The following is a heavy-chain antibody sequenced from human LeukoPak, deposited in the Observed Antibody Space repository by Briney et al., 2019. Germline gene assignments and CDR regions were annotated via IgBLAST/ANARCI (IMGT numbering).Heavy chain of an antibody. CDR3: AQECVDSNACCFVPNWFDP. CDR2: IKQDVSAK. J-gene: IGHJ5*02. D-gene: IGHD3-16*01. Sequence: GGSLRLSCKASGFTFSSYLMSWLRQAPGKGLEWVANIKQDVSAKYYVDSVKDRFTISRDNAKNSLYLQMNSLRAEDTAVYYCAQECVDSNACCFVPNWFDPWGQGTLVTVSS. V-gene: IGHV3-7*01. CDR1: GFTFSSYL.